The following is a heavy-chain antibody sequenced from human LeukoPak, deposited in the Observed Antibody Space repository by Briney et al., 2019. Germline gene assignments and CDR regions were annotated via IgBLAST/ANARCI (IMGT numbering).Heavy chain of an antibody. Sequence: SETLSLTCTVSGGSISSYYWSWIRQPPGRGLEWIGYIYYSGSTNYNPSLKSRVTISVDTSKNQFSLKLSSVTAADTAVYYCARGITIFGVVIIDAFDIWGQGTMVTVSS. J-gene: IGHJ3*02. CDR3: ARGITIFGVVIIDAFDI. CDR2: IYYSGST. D-gene: IGHD3-3*01. V-gene: IGHV4-59*01. CDR1: GGSISSYY.